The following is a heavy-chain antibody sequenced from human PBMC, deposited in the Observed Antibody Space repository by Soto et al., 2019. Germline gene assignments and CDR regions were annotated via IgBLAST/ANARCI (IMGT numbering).Heavy chain of an antibody. CDR1: GFTCSDIW. D-gene: IGHD3-22*01. J-gene: IGHJ6*02. CDR3: TSEYYYESSGSYYYSGKDV. CDR2: IKSKTYGRTT. Sequence: AGGALKLNCAASGFTCSDIWMRWVRHAPGKGLEWVGRIKSKTYGRTTEYAAPVKGRFTISRDDSGNTLYLQMNSLKTEDTGVYYCTSEYYYESSGSYYYSGKDVWGQG. V-gene: IGHV3-15*01.